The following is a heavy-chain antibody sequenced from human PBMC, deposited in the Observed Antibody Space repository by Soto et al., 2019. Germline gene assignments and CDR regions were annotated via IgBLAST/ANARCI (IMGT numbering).Heavy chain of an antibody. CDR3: AKIAGAAAGTGAFDI. D-gene: IGHD6-13*01. CDR2: ISGSGGST. CDR1: GFTFSTYD. Sequence: DVQLLESGGGLVQPGGSLRLSCAASGFTFSTYDMSWVRQAAGKGLEWVSAISGSGGSTYYADSVKGRFTISRDNSKNTLYLQMNSLRAEYTAVYYCAKIAGAAAGTGAFDIWGQGTMVTVSS. J-gene: IGHJ3*02. V-gene: IGHV3-23*01.